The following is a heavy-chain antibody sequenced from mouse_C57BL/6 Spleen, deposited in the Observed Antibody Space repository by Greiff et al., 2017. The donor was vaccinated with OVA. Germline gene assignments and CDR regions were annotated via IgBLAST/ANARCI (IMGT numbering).Heavy chain of an antibody. Sequence: VQLQQPGAELVRPGASVTLSCKASGYTFTDYEMHWVKQTPVHGLEWIGAIDPETGGTAYNQKFKGKAILTADKSSSTAYMELRSLTSEDSAVYYCARGRNYYAMDYWGQGTSVTVSS. CDR3: ARGRNYYAMDY. J-gene: IGHJ4*01. D-gene: IGHD2-1*01. V-gene: IGHV1-15*01. CDR1: GYTFTDYE. CDR2: IDPETGGT.